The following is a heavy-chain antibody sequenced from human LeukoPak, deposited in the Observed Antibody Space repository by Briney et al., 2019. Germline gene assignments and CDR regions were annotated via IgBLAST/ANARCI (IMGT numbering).Heavy chain of an antibody. Sequence: PSETLSLTCTVSGGPISSSSYYWGWIRQPPGKGLEWIGSIYYSGSTYYNPSLKSRLTISVDTSKNQFSLKLSSVTAADTAVYYCARGPIDAFDIWGQGTMVTVSS. V-gene: IGHV4-39*01. CDR1: GGPISSSSYY. CDR2: IYYSGST. J-gene: IGHJ3*02. CDR3: ARGPIDAFDI.